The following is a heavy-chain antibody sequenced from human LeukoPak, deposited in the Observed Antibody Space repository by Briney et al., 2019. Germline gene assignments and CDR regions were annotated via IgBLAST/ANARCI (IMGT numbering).Heavy chain of an antibody. CDR2: IGSTTV. CDR3: AKDLSSSSWTFDY. J-gene: IGHJ4*02. V-gene: IGHV3-48*01. D-gene: IGHD6-13*01. Sequence: GGSLRLSCAASGFTFSSYSMNWVRQAPGKGLEWVSYIGSTTVYYADSVKGRFTISRDNSKNTLYLQMNSLRPEDTAVYYCAKDLSSSSWTFDYWGQGIAVTVSS. CDR1: GFTFSSYS.